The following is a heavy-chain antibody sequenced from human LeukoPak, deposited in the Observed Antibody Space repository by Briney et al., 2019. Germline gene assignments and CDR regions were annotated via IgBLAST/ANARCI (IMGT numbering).Heavy chain of an antibody. Sequence: PGGSLRLSCAASGFTVSSNYMSWVRQAPGKGLEWVSVIYSGGSTYYADSVKGRFTISRDKSKNTLYLQMNSLRAGDTAVYYCARDDSSGYHYRFDYWGQGTLVTVSS. D-gene: IGHD3-22*01. CDR3: ARDDSSGYHYRFDY. CDR1: GFTVSSNY. V-gene: IGHV3-66*02. J-gene: IGHJ4*02. CDR2: IYSGGST.